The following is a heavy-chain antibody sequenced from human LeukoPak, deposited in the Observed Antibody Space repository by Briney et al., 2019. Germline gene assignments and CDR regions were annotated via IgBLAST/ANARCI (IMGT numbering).Heavy chain of an antibody. V-gene: IGHV3-7*01. Sequence: GGSLRLSXAASGFTFSSYWMSWVRQAPGKGLERVANIKQDGSEKYYVDSVKGRFTISRDNAKNSLYLQMNSLRAEDTAVYYCARGSSLGYCTNGVCYFDYWGQGTLVTVSS. D-gene: IGHD2-8*01. CDR3: ARGSSLGYCTNGVCYFDY. CDR1: GFTFSSYW. J-gene: IGHJ4*02. CDR2: IKQDGSEK.